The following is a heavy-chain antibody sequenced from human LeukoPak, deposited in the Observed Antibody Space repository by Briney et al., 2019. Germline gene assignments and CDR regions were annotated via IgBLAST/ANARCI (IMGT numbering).Heavy chain of an antibody. CDR3: ARDRVGATSYFDY. CDR2: IYTSGGT. Sequence: SETLSLTCTVSGGSISSYYWSWIRQPAGKELEWIGRIYTSGGTNYNPSLKSRVTISVDKSKNQFSLKLSSVTAADTAVYYCARDRVGATSYFDYWGQGTLVTVSS. J-gene: IGHJ4*02. D-gene: IGHD1-26*01. CDR1: GGSISSYY. V-gene: IGHV4-4*07.